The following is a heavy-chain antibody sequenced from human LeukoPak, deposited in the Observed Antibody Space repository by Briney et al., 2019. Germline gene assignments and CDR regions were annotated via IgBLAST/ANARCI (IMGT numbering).Heavy chain of an antibody. CDR3: ARVEPYYYGMDV. V-gene: IGHV4-38-2*02. Sequence: SETLSLTCTVSGGSISSYYWGWIRQPPGKGLEWIGSIYHSGSTYYNPSLKSRVTISVDTSKNQFSLELSSVTAADTAVYYCARVEPYYYGMDVWGQGTTVTVSS. D-gene: IGHD1-14*01. CDR2: IYHSGST. CDR1: GGSISSYY. J-gene: IGHJ6*02.